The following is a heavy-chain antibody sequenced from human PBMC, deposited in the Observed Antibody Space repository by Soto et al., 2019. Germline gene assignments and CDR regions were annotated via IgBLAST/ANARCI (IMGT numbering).Heavy chain of an antibody. CDR2: ISAYNGNT. V-gene: IGHV1-18*01. CDR1: GYTFTTYC. J-gene: IGHJ4*02. D-gene: IGHD4-17*01. Sequence: ASVKVSCKASGYTFTTYCISWVRQAPGQGLEWMGRISAYNGNTNYAQKLQGRVTMTTDTSTSTAYMELRSLRSDDTAVYYCARDRLDSQYGDPDFWGQGTLVTVSS. CDR3: ARDRLDSQYGDPDF.